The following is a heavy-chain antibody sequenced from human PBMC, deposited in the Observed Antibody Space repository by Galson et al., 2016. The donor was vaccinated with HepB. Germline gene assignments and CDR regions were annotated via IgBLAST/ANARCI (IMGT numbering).Heavy chain of an antibody. V-gene: IGHV3-48*03. Sequence: SLRLSCAASGFTFSSYEMNWVRQAPGKGLEWVPYVSTSGSATTMFYADSVKGRFTISRDNAKNTLYLQMNSLRAEDTAVYYCARDPSYYSGMDVWGQGTTVTVSS. CDR1: GFTFSSYE. CDR3: ARDPSYYSGMDV. J-gene: IGHJ6*02. CDR2: VSTSGSATTM.